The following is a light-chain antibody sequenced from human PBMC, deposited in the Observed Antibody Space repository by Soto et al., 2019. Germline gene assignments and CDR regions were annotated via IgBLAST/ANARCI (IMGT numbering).Light chain of an antibody. J-gene: IGKJ4*01. CDR2: AAS. CDR3: LQDYNYPFT. Sequence: AIQMTQSPSSLSASVGDRVTITCRASQGIRNDLGWFQQKPGKAPKLLIYAASSLHSGVPSRFSGSGSGTDFTLTISSLQPEDFETYYCLQDYNYPFTFGGGTKVDIK. CDR1: QGIRND. V-gene: IGKV1-6*01.